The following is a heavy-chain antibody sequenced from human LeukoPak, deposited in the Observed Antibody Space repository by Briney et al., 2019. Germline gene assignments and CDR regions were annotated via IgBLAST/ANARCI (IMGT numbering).Heavy chain of an antibody. V-gene: IGHV3-7*01. D-gene: IGHD3-10*01. J-gene: IGHJ6*03. CDR2: IKQDGSEK. CDR1: GFTSSSYW. CDR3: ARETELWFGDNYMDV. Sequence: PGXSLRLSCAASGFTSSSYWMSWVRQAPGKGLEWVANIKQDGSEKYYVDSVKGRFTISRDNAKNSLYLQMNSLRAEDTAVYYCARETELWFGDNYMDVWGKGTTVTVSS.